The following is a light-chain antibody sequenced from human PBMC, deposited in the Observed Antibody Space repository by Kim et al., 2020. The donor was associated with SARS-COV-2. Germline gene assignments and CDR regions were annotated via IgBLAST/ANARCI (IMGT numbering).Light chain of an antibody. J-gene: IGKJ5*01. CDR1: QDISSW. CDR2: AAS. V-gene: IGKV1D-12*01. CDR3: QQANSFPIT. Sequence: DIQMTQSPSSVSASIGDRVTITCRASQDISSWLAWYQQQPGKAPKLLIYAASRLQSGVPSRFSGSGSVTDFTLTINSLQPEDFATYYCQQANSFPITFGQGTRLEIK.